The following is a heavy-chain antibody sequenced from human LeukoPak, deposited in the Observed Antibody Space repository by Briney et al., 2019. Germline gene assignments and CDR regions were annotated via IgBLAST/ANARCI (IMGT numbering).Heavy chain of an antibody. V-gene: IGHV3-21*01. CDR1: GFTFSSYS. J-gene: IGHJ4*02. Sequence: GGSLRLPCAASGFTFSSYSMNWVRQAPGKGLEWVSSISSSSSYIYYADSVKGRFTISRDNAKKSLYLQMNSLRTEDTAMYYCARDPWGARSSLDYWGQGTLVTVSS. CDR3: ARDPWGARSSLDY. CDR2: ISSSSSYI. D-gene: IGHD1-26*01.